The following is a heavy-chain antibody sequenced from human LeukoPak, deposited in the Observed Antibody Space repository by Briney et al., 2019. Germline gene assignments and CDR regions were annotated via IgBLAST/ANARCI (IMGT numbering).Heavy chain of an antibody. CDR3: ARGGYDYVWGSYRSRWFDP. Sequence: SETLSLTCAVYGGSFSGYYWSWIRQPPGKGLEWIGEINHSGSTNYNPSLKSRVTISVGTSKNQFSLKLSSVTAADTAVYYCARGGYDYVWGSYRSRWFDPWGQGTLVTVSS. D-gene: IGHD3-16*02. J-gene: IGHJ5*02. V-gene: IGHV4-34*01. CDR1: GGSFSGYY. CDR2: INHSGST.